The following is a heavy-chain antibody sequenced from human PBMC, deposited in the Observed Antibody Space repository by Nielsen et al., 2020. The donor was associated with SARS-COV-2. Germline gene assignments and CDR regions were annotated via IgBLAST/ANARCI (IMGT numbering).Heavy chain of an antibody. D-gene: IGHD2-2*01. CDR1: GFTFSDYY. Sequence: GGSLRLSCAASGFTFSDYYMSWIRQAPGKGLEWVSYISSSSSYTNYADSVKGRFTISRDNAKNSLYLQMNSLRAEDTAVYYCARHLLGYCSSTSCQNWFDPWGQGTLVTVSS. J-gene: IGHJ5*02. CDR2: ISSSSSYT. CDR3: ARHLLGYCSSTSCQNWFDP. V-gene: IGHV3-11*03.